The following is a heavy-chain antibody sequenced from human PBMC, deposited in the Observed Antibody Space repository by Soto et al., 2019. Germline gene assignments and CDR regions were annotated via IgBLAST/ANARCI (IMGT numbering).Heavy chain of an antibody. CDR3: SSPHCSCGSCDQIREFGMDV. CDR1: GSTFSSYA. D-gene: IGHD2-15*01. CDR2: ISYDGSNK. J-gene: IGHJ6*02. V-gene: IGHV3-30-3*01. Sequence: QVQLVESGGGVVQPGRSLRLSCAAAGSTFSSYAMHWVRQAPGKGLEWVAVISYDGSNKYYADSVKGRFTISRDNSKSRLYLQMNSLGAEDTAVYYCSSPHCSCGSCDQIREFGMDVWCQGTTVTFSS.